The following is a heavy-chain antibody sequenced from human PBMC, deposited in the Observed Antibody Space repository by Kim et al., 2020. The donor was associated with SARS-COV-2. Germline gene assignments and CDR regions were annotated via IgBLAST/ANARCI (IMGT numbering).Heavy chain of an antibody. CDR3: ARFPINSGTYWFDP. D-gene: IGHD1-26*01. V-gene: IGHV3-48*03. Sequence: ADSVKGRFTISSDNAKNSLYLQMNSLRVEDTAVYYCARFPINSGTYWFDPWGQGTLVTVSS. J-gene: IGHJ5*02.